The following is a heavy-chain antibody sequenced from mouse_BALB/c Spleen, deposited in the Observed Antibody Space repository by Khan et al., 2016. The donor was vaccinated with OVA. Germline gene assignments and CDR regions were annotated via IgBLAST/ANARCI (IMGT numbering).Heavy chain of an antibody. CDR3: AKDPPYDGMDY. CDR1: GFSLTDYA. CDR2: ICAGGGK. J-gene: IGHJ4*01. Sequence: VELVESGPGLVAPSQRLSITCTVSGFSLTDYAVSWIRQPPGKGLEWLGVICAGGGKYYYSVIKSRLSIIKDNSKSQVFLKMNSLQTDDTAIYDCAKDPPYDGMDYWGQGTSVTVSS. V-gene: IGHV2-6-5*01.